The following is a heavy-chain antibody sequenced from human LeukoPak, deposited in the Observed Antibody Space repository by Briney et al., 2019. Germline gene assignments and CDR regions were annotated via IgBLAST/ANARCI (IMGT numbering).Heavy chain of an antibody. CDR1: GYTFTGYY. D-gene: IGHD2-2*01. CDR3: ASLGYCSSTSCYEDYYMDV. CDR2: INPNSGGT. J-gene: IGHJ6*03. Sequence: ASVKVSCKASGYTFTGYYMHWVRQAPGQGLEWMGWINPNSGGTNYAQKFQGRVTMTRDTSISTAYMELSRLSSDDTAVYYCASLGYCSSTSCYEDYYMDVWGKGTTVTVSS. V-gene: IGHV1-2*02.